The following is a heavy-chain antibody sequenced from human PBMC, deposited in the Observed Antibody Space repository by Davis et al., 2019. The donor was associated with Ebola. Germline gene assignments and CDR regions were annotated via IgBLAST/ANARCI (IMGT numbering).Heavy chain of an antibody. D-gene: IGHD1-26*01. CDR1: GGSISPYY. CDR2: IYYTGNT. Sequence: GSLRLSCTVSGGSISPYYWSWIRQSPGKGLEWIGYIYYTGNTNYNPSLKNRVTMSVDTSKNQFSLELTSVTAADTAVYYCARGGASDVDFWGQGALVTVSS. V-gene: IGHV4-59*01. CDR3: ARGGASDVDF. J-gene: IGHJ4*02.